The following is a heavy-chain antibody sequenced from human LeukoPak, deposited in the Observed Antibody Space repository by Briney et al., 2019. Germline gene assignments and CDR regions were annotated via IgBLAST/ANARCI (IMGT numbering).Heavy chain of an antibody. J-gene: IGHJ4*02. V-gene: IGHV4-39*01. CDR3: ARHFPAAGGGPDY. D-gene: IGHD6-13*01. CDR1: GGSISSSSYY. CDR2: IYYSGST. Sequence: TSETLSLTCTVSGGSISSSSYYWGWIRQSPGKGLEWIGSIYYSGSTYYNPSLKSRVTISVDTSKNQFSLKLSSVTAADTAVYYCARHFPAAGGGPDYWGQGTLVTVSS.